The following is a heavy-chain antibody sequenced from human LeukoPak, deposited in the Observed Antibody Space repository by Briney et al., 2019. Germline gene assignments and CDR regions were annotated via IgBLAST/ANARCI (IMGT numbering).Heavy chain of an antibody. CDR2: IYHSGST. D-gene: IGHD3-10*01. CDR1: GGSISSGGYP. Sequence: SETLSLTCAVSGGSISSGGYPWSWIRQPPGKGLEWIGYIYHSGSTYYNPSLKSRVTISVDRSKNQFSLKLSSVTAADTAVYYCARGRMVRGVINWFDPWGQGTLVTVSS. J-gene: IGHJ5*02. CDR3: ARGRMVRGVINWFDP. V-gene: IGHV4-30-2*01.